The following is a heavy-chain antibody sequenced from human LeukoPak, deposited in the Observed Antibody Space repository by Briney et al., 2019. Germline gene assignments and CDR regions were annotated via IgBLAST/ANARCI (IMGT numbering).Heavy chain of an antibody. CDR3: ARDRASSGYYSRAFDI. CDR2: INHSGST. D-gene: IGHD3-22*01. V-gene: IGHV4-34*01. CDR1: GGSFSGYY. J-gene: IGHJ3*02. Sequence: SETLSLTCAVYGGSFSGYYWSWIRQPPGKGLEWIGEINHSGSTNYNPSLKSRVTISVDTSKNQFSLKLSSVTAADTAVYYCARDRASSGYYSRAFDIWGRGTMVTVSS.